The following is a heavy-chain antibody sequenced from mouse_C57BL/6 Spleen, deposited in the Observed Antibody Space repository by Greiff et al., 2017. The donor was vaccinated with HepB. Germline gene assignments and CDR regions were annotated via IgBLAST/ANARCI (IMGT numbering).Heavy chain of an antibody. V-gene: IGHV1-15*01. CDR1: GYTFTDYE. CDR3: TRWTTGYFDY. J-gene: IGHJ2*01. Sequence: QVHVKQSGAELVRPGASVTLSCKASGYTFTDYEMHWVKQTPVHGLEWIGAIDPETGGTAYNQKFKGKAILTADKSSSTAYMELRSLTSEDSAVYYCTRWTTGYFDYWGQGTTLTVSS. D-gene: IGHD1-1*01. CDR2: IDPETGGT.